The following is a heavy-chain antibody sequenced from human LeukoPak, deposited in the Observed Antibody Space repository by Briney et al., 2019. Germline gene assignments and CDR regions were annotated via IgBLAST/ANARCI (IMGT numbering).Heavy chain of an antibody. D-gene: IGHD1-26*01. CDR1: GDSVFSNSVA. Sequence: SQTLSLTCAISGDSVFSNSVAWNWLRQSPSRGLEWLGRTYYRSKWFNDYTVYMKGRVTVNPDTSKNQFSLQLNSVTPEDTAVYYCAREDRLGHLDCWGQGTLVTVSS. V-gene: IGHV6-1*01. CDR3: AREDRLGHLDC. CDR2: TYYRSKWFN. J-gene: IGHJ4*01.